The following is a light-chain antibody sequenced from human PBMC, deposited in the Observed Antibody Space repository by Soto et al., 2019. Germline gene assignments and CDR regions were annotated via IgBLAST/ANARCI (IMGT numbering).Light chain of an antibody. J-gene: IGLJ2*01. Sequence: QSVLTQPPSVSGAPGQRVTISCTGSSSNIGAPYDVHWYQQFPGTAPRVIIYGNSNRPSGVPDRFSGSNSDNKASLTISGLQAEDEADYFCCSYAGGSTHVVFGAGTKLTVL. CDR1: SSNIGAPYD. CDR3: CSYAGGSTHVV. CDR2: GNS. V-gene: IGLV1-40*01.